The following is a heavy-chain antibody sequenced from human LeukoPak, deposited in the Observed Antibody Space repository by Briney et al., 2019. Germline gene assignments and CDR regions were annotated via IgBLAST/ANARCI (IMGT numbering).Heavy chain of an antibody. CDR3: ARGGGSYFDY. V-gene: IGHV4-39*07. CDR2: IYYSGST. CDR1: GGSISSSNYY. D-gene: IGHD3-10*01. J-gene: IGHJ4*02. Sequence: SETLSLTCTVSGGSISSSNYYWDWIRQPPGKGLEWIGNIYYSGSTYYNPSLKSRVTISVDTSKNQFSLKLSSVTAADTAVYYCARGGGSYFDYWGQGTLVTVSS.